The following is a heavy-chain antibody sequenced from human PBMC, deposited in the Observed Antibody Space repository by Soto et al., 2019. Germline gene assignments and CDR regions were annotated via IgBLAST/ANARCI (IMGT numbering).Heavy chain of an antibody. V-gene: IGHV1-2*04. CDR3: AISLGELSFSFDY. CDR1: GYTFTGYY. Sequence: QVQLVQSGAEVKKPGASVKVSCKASGYTFTGYYMHWVRQAPGQGLEWMGWINPNSGGTNYAQKFQGWLTMTRDPSISTSDMELSRLRSDDTAVYYGAISLGELSFSFDYWGQGTLVTVSS. J-gene: IGHJ4*02. D-gene: IGHD3-16*02. CDR2: INPNSGGT.